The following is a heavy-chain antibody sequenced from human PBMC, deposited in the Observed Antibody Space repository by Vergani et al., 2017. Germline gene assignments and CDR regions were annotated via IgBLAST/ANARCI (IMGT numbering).Heavy chain of an antibody. CDR2: IYYSGST. Sequence: QVQLQESGPGLVKPSETLSLTCTVSGGSISSYYWSWIRQPPGEGLEWIGYIYYSGSTNYNPSLKSRVTISVDTSKNQFSLKLSSVTAADTAVYYCARYSSGQTYYFDYWGQGTLVTVSS. V-gene: IGHV4-59*01. CDR3: ARYSSGQTYYFDY. J-gene: IGHJ4*02. D-gene: IGHD6-19*01. CDR1: GGSISSYY.